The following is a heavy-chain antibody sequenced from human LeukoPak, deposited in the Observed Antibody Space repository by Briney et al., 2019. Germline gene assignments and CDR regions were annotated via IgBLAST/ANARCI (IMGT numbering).Heavy chain of an antibody. CDR2: ISGSGGST. V-gene: IGHV3-23*01. CDR3: AKGPFSGSYYVGFDY. D-gene: IGHD1-26*01. Sequence: GGSLRLSCAASGFTFSSYAMSWVRQAPGKGLEWVSAISGSGGSTYYADSVKGRFAISRDNSKNTLYLQMNSLRAEDTAVYYCAKGPFSGSYYVGFDYWGQGTLVTVSS. J-gene: IGHJ4*02. CDR1: GFTFSSYA.